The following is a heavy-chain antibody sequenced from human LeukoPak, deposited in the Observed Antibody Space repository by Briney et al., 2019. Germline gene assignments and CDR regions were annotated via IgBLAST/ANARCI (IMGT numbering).Heavy chain of an antibody. J-gene: IGHJ3*01. V-gene: IGHV3-9*01. CDR2: ISYSSETI. D-gene: IGHD3/OR15-3a*01. CDR3: VRDLDWGAFDV. CDR1: GFPFDEHA. Sequence: PGGSLRLSCAASGFPFDEHAMHWVRQAPGKGLEWVSGISYSSETIGYVDSVMGRFTISRDNRKNTVSLQMNSLRAEDTALYYCVRDLDWGAFDVWGQGTMVTVSS.